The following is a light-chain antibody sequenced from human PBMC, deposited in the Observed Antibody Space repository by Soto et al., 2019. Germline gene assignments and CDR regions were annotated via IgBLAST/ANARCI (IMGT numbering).Light chain of an antibody. V-gene: IGKV3-15*01. J-gene: IGKJ1*01. Sequence: EIVMTQSPATLSVSPGERATLSCRASQSVTSNLAWYQQKPGRAPRLLIYGASTRATGIPARFSGSGSGTEFTLTISNLQSEDFALYYCQQYDNWPPWTFGQGTKVEIK. CDR2: GAS. CDR3: QQYDNWPPWT. CDR1: QSVTSN.